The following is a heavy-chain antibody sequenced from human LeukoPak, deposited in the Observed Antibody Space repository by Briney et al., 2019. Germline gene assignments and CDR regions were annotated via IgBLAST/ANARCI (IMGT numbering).Heavy chain of an antibody. CDR3: VSNRWQWLVQFDY. V-gene: IGHV1-2*02. J-gene: IGHJ4*02. Sequence: ASVKVSCKASGYTFTGYYMYWVRQAPGQGLEWMGWINPNSGGTNYAQKFQGRVTMTRDTSISTAYMELSRLRSDGTAVYYCVSNRWQWLVQFDYWGQGTLVTVSS. CDR1: GYTFTGYY. D-gene: IGHD6-19*01. CDR2: INPNSGGT.